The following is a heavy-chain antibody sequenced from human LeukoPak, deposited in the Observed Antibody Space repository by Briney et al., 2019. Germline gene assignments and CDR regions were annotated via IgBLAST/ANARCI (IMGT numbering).Heavy chain of an antibody. Sequence: SGGSLRLSCAASGFTFSAYSMNWVRQAPGKGLEWVSFISGGGDTIYNAHSVKGRFTISRDNAKNSLYLQMNSLGDEDTAVYFCARDKQPYRSNFWYFDLWGRDTLVTVSS. CDR1: GFTFSAYS. V-gene: IGHV3-48*02. CDR3: ARDKQPYRSNFWYFDL. J-gene: IGHJ2*01. D-gene: IGHD6-13*01. CDR2: ISGGGDTI.